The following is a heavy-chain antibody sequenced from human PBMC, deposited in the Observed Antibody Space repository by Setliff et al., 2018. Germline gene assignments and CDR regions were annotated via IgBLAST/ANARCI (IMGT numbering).Heavy chain of an antibody. CDR3: TRDVYDFRTGQADP. CDR2: INWSGGTA. J-gene: IGHJ5*02. Sequence: GESLKISCAASGFTFKDYGMAWVRQSPGKGLEWVAGINWSGGTAGYADSVRGRFTISRDNAKSSVYLQMNSLRVEDTAVYYCTRDVYDFRTGQADPWGQGTLVTVSS. D-gene: IGHD3-3*01. V-gene: IGHV3-20*04. CDR1: GFTFKDYG.